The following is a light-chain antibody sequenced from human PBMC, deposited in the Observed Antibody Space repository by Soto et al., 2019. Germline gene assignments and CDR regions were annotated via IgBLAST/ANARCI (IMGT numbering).Light chain of an antibody. J-gene: IGKJ1*01. CDR1: QSVSSN. CDR2: GAS. V-gene: IGKV3-15*01. CDR3: QQYNNWPPWT. Sequence: IVMTQSPATLSVSPGERATLSCRASQSVSSNLAWYQQNPGQAPRLLIYGASTRATGIPARFSGSGSGTEFTLTISSLQSEAFAVYYCQQYNNWPPWTFGQGTKVEIK.